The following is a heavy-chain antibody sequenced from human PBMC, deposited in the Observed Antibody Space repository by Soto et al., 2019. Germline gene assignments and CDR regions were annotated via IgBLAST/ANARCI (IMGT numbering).Heavy chain of an antibody. CDR3: ARVNQYCSGGSCYRASELDY. CDR1: GYTFTSYA. D-gene: IGHD2-15*01. CDR2: INAGNGNT. V-gene: IGHV1-3*01. Sequence: GASVKVSCKASGYTFTSYAIHLVRQAPGQKLEWMGWINAGNGNTKYSQKFQGRDTITRDTSASTAYMELSSLRSEDTAVYYCARVNQYCSGGSCYRASELDYWGQGTLVTVSS. J-gene: IGHJ4*02.